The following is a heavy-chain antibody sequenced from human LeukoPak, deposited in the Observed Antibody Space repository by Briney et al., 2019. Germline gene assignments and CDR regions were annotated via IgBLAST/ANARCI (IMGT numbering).Heavy chain of an antibody. CDR1: GYTFTGYY. CDR2: INPNSGGT. Sequence: ASVKVSCKASGYTFTGYYMHWVRQAPGQGLEWTGWINPNSGGTNYAQKFQGRVTMTRDTSISTAYMELSRLRSDDTAVYYCASYGESGYHYYFDYWGQGTLVTVSS. CDR3: ASYGESGYHYYFDY. J-gene: IGHJ4*02. D-gene: IGHD3-22*01. V-gene: IGHV1-2*02.